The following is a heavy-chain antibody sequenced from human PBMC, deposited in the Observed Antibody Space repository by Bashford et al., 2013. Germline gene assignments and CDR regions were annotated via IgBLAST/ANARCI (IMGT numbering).Heavy chain of an antibody. D-gene: IGHD1-1*01. V-gene: IGHV4-59*01. CDR3: ARVGGVLELEPGGIAFDI. CDR2: MYYSGST. Sequence: SSETLSLTCTVSGGSISSYYWTWIRQPPGKGLEWIAYMYYSGSTNYNPSLKSRVSISVDTSKNQFSLKLRSVTAADTAVYYCARVGGVLELEPGGIAFDIVGPRDNGHRLL. J-gene: IGHJ3*02. CDR1: GGSISSYY.